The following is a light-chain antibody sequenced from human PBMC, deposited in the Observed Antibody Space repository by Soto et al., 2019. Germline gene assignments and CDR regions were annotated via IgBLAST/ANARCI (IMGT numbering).Light chain of an antibody. J-gene: IGLJ2*01. V-gene: IGLV1-40*01. CDR3: QSYGSSLSGVV. CDR1: SSNIGAGYD. CDR2: GNN. Sequence: QSVLTQPPSVSGAPGQRVTISCTGSSSNIGAGYDVHWYQQLPGTAPKLLIYGNNNRPSGVPDRFSGSKSGTSASLAITGLQAEDEADYYCQSYGSSLSGVVFGGGTKVTVL.